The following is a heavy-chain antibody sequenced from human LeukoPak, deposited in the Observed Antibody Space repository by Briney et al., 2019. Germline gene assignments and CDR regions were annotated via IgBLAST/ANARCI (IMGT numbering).Heavy chain of an antibody. D-gene: IGHD3-10*01. J-gene: IGHJ5*02. CDR1: GGSFSGYY. V-gene: IGHV4-34*01. CDR3: ARVALITMVRGVTREHNWFDP. Sequence: PSETLSLTCAVYGGSFSGYYWSWIRQPPGKGLEWIGEINHSGSTNYNPSLKSRVTISVDTSKNQFSLKLSSVTAADTAVYYCARVALITMVRGVTREHNWFDPWGQGTLVTVSS. CDR2: INHSGST.